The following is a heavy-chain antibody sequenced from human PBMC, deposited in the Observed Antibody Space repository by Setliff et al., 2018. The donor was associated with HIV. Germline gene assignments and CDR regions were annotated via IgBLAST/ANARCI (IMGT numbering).Heavy chain of an antibody. CDR3: ARQYNRQDGMDV. CDR1: GYSISSGYY. D-gene: IGHD1-20*01. J-gene: IGHJ6*02. CDR2: IYHSGST. V-gene: IGHV4-38-2*01. Sequence: SETLSLTCAVSGYSISSGYYWGWIRQPPGKGLEWIGSIYHSGSTYNNPSLKSRVTISVDTSKNQFSLKLSSVTAADTAVYYCARQYNRQDGMDVWGQGTTVTVSS.